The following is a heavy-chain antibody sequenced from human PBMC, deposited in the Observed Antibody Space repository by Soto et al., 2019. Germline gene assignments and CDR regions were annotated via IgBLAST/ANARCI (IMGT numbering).Heavy chain of an antibody. CDR2: IRSKANSYAT. V-gene: IGHV3-73*01. Sequence: GGSLRLSCAASGFTFSCSAMHWVRQASGKGLEWVGRIRSKANSYATAYAASVKGRFTISRDDSKNTAYLQMNSLKTEDTAVYYCTRQLLGYYYYYGMDVWGQGTTVTVSS. CDR3: TRQLLGYYYYYGMDV. D-gene: IGHD2-15*01. J-gene: IGHJ6*02. CDR1: GFTFSCSA.